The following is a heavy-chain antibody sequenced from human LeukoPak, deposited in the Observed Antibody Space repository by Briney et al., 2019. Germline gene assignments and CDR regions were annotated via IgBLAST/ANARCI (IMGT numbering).Heavy chain of an antibody. CDR1: GFPFNNFA. Sequence: GGSLRLSCAASGFPFNNFAMNWIRLAPGRGLEWVAGISGSGLTSYFTDSVKGRFTISRDNSKDTLYLQMDGLRTDDAAMYYCARSYKKRRNLGVVCNYWSQGVLVTVS. V-gene: IGHV3-23*01. CDR2: ISGSGLTS. CDR3: ARSYKKRRNLGVVCNY. J-gene: IGHJ4*02. D-gene: IGHD1-14*01.